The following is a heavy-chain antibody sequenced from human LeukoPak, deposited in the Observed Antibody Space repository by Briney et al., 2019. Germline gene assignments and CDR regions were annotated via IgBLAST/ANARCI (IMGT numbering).Heavy chain of an antibody. CDR1: GYTFTSYD. J-gene: IGHJ4*02. V-gene: IGHV1-8*01. CDR2: MNPNSGNT. Sequence: GASVKVSCKASGYTFTSYDINWVRQATGQGIEWMGWMNPNSGNTGYAQKFQGRVTMTRNTSISTAYMELSSLRSEDTAVYYCASRQWLVRAGMIDYWGQGTLVTVSS. D-gene: IGHD6-19*01. CDR3: ASRQWLVRAGMIDY.